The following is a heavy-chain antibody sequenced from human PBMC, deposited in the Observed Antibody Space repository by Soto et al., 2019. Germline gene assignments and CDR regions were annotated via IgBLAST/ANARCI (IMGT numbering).Heavy chain of an antibody. CDR1: GVTISTYY. D-gene: IGHD5-12*01. V-gene: IGHV4-59*01. J-gene: IGHJ4*02. CDR3: VREAYIGYGHAIDH. CDR2: NYHSWTT. Sequence: QVQLKESGPGLVNPSETLSLTCAVSGVTISTYYWSWIRQPPGKGLEWIGYNYHSWTTNYNPSLKSRVTISVDTSKNQFSLRLTSVTAADTAIYSCVREAYIGYGHAIDHWGQGMLVTVSS.